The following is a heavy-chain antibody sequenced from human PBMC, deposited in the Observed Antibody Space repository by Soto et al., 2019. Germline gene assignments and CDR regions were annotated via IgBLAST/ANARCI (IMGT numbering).Heavy chain of an antibody. Sequence: GGSLRLSCAASGFTFSSYGMHWVRQAPGKGLEWVAVISYDGSNKYYADSVKGRFTISRDNSKNTLYLQMNSLRAEDTAVYYCAKDARGYSDYYGMDVWGQGTTVTGSS. J-gene: IGHJ6*02. CDR1: GFTFSSYG. CDR2: ISYDGSNK. D-gene: IGHD5-12*01. CDR3: AKDARGYSDYYGMDV. V-gene: IGHV3-30*18.